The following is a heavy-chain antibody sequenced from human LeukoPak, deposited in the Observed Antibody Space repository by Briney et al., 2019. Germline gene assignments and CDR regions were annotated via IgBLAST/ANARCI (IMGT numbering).Heavy chain of an antibody. D-gene: IGHD3-22*01. CDR2: ISSSSSYI. CDR3: AKAPGHSIYYGAKGPFDY. V-gene: IGHV3-21*01. Sequence: GGSLRLSCAASGFTFSSYSMNWVRQAPGKGLEWVSSISSSSSYIYYADSVKGRFTISRDNAKNSLYLQMNSLRAEDTAVYYCAKAPGHSIYYGAKGPFDYWGQGTLVTVSS. CDR1: GFTFSSYS. J-gene: IGHJ4*02.